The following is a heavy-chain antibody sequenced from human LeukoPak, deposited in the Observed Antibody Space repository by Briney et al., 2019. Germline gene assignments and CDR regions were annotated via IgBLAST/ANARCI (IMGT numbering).Heavy chain of an antibody. CDR2: INHSGST. Sequence: PSETLSLTCAVYGGSFSGYYWSWIRQPPGKGLEWIGEINHSGSTNYNPSLKSRVTISVDTFKNQFSLKLSSVTAADTAVYYCARDHDYGDYYDYWGQGTLVTVSS. D-gene: IGHD4-17*01. CDR3: ARDHDYGDYYDY. CDR1: GGSFSGYY. J-gene: IGHJ4*02. V-gene: IGHV4-34*01.